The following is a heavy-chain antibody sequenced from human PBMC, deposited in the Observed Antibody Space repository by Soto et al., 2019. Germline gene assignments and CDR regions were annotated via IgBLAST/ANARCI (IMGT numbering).Heavy chain of an antibody. V-gene: IGHV3-48*03. CDR3: ARWHYSRGGGYFDY. Sequence: EVQLVESGGGLVQPGGSLRLSCAASGFTFSSYEMNWVRQAPGKGLEWVSYISSSGYTIYYADSVKGRFTISRDNAKNLIYLQMKSLRAEDTVFDYGARWHYSRGGGYFDYWGQGTLVTVSS. CDR2: ISSSGYTI. D-gene: IGHD6-13*01. CDR1: GFTFSSYE. J-gene: IGHJ4*02.